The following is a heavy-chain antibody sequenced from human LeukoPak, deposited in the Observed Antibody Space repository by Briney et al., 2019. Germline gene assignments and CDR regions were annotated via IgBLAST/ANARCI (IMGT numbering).Heavy chain of an antibody. D-gene: IGHD2-2*01. CDR3: ARIVGYCSSTSCSYFDY. CDR2: IYTSGST. Sequence: SETLSLTCTVSGGPISSYYWSWIRQPAGKGLEWIGRIYTSGSTNYNPSLKSRVTMSVDTSKNQFSLKLSSVTAADTAVYYCARIVGYCSSTSCSYFDYWGQGTLVTVSS. V-gene: IGHV4-4*07. CDR1: GGPISSYY. J-gene: IGHJ4*02.